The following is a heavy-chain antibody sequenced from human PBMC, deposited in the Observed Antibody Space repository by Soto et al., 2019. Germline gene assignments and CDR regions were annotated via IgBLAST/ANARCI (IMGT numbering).Heavy chain of an antibody. D-gene: IGHD2-15*01. CDR2: IYYSGSS. Sequence: QVQMQEAGPGLVKPSQTLYLTCSVSGGSIIDSGSFYWNWIRQHPGKGLEWIGYIYYSGSSHYNRSLRSRATISLDTCKVPFALKLTSVTAADTAMEYCARGEVVAANWFDPWGQGTLVTVSS. J-gene: IGHJ5*02. CDR3: ARGEVVAANWFDP. V-gene: IGHV4-31*03. CDR1: GGSIIDSGSFY.